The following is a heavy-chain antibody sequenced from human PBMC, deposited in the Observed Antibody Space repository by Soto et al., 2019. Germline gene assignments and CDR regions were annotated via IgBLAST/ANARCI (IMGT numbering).Heavy chain of an antibody. CDR3: AKAPGYTIAPDFDY. V-gene: IGHV3-30*18. CDR2: ISYDGSNK. J-gene: IGHJ4*02. CDR1: GFTFSSYG. Sequence: GSLRLSCAASGFTFSSYGMHWVRQAPGKGLEWVAVISYDGSNKYYADSVKGRFTISRDNSKNTLYLQMNSLRAEDTAVYYCAKAPGYTIAPDFDYWGQGTLVTVSS. D-gene: IGHD2-2*02.